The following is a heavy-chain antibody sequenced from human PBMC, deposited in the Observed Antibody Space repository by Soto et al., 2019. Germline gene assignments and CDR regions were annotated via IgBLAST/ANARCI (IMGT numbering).Heavy chain of an antibody. D-gene: IGHD4-17*01. CDR3: ARRYGVYFDY. J-gene: IGHJ4*02. CDR2: IYYSGST. CDR1: GGSISSYY. V-gene: IGHV4-59*08. Sequence: SETLSLTCTVSGGSISSYYWSWIRQPPGKGLEWIGYIYYSGSTNYNPSLKSRVTISVDTSKNQFSLKLSSVTAADTAVYYCARRYGVYFDYWGQGTLVIVSS.